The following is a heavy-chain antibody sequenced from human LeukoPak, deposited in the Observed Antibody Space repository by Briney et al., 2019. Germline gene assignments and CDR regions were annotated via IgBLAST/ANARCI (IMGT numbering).Heavy chain of an antibody. J-gene: IGHJ4*02. V-gene: IGHV6-1*01. CDR1: GDSVSSNSAA. CDR2: TYYRSKWYN. Sequence: SQTLSLTCAISGDSVSSNSAAWNWIRQSPSRGLEWLGRTYYRSKWYNDYAVSVKSRVTINPDTSKDQFSLQLNSVTPEDTAVYYCARDRIAVAGIREFDYWGQGTLVTVSS. D-gene: IGHD6-19*01. CDR3: ARDRIAVAGIREFDY.